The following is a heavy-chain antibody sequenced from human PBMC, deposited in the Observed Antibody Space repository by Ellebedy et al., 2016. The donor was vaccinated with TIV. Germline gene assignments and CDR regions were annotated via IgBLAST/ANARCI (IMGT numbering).Heavy chain of an antibody. CDR3: AACSNDDTPSGYAGYSYFVFDY. CDR2: IYDGWNT. J-gene: IGHJ4*02. CDR1: GDSISRGSVY. D-gene: IGHD5-18*01. V-gene: IGHV4-31*03. Sequence: SETLSLTXTVSGDSISRGSVYWSWIRQHPGKGLEWIGSIYDGWNTYDNPSLKGRTTMSVDTSRNQFSLRLTSVSAADTAVYYRAACSNDDTPSGYAGYSYFVFDYWGPGTLVTVSS.